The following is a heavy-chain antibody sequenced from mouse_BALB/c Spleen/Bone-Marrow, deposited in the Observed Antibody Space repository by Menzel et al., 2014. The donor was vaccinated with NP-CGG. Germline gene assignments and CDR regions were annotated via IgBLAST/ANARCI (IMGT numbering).Heavy chain of an antibody. Sequence: EVQLQQPGGVLVQPGGSRKLSCAASGFTFSSFGMHWVRQAPERGLEWVAYISSGSSTIFYADTVKGRFTISRDNPKNTLFLQMTSLRSEDTAMYYCTRGGNWEDFDYWGQGTTLTVSS. CDR2: ISSGSSTI. V-gene: IGHV5-17*02. D-gene: IGHD4-1*01. CDR3: TRGGNWEDFDY. J-gene: IGHJ2*01. CDR1: GFTFSSFG.